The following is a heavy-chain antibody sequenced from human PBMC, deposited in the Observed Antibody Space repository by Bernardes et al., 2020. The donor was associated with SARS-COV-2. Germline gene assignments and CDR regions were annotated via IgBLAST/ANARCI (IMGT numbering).Heavy chain of an antibody. V-gene: IGHV3-23*01. CDR1: GFTFNMFA. D-gene: IGHD3-22*01. Sequence: GGSLRLSCAVSGFTFNMFAMAWVRQTPGKGLEWVSTVSASGATTHYTDSVRGRFTISRDHSKNIVSLQMDSLRAEDTAIYYCTKDFGYDSSGWESWGQGTLVTVSS. J-gene: IGHJ5*02. CDR2: VSASGATT. CDR3: TKDFGYDSSGWES.